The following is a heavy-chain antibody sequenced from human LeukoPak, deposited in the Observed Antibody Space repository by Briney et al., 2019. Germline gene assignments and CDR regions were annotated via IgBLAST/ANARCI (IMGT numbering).Heavy chain of an antibody. CDR2: NTQSGRT. D-gene: IGHD6-19*01. Sequence: PSETLSLTCAVYGGSFSDDYWTWIRQPPGKGLEWIGENTQSGRTNYNPSLKSRVTISVDTSKHRFSLNLSSVTAADTAVYYCARGLSSGWVDYWGQGTLVTVSS. V-gene: IGHV4-34*01. J-gene: IGHJ4*02. CDR3: ARGLSSGWVDY. CDR1: GGSFSDDY.